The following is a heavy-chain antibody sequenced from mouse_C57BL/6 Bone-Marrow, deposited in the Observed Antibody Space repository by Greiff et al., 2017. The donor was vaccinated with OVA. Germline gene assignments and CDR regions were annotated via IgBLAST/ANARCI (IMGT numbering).Heavy chain of an antibody. Sequence: QVQLQQPGAELVKPGASVKLSCKASGYTFTSYWMQWVKQRPGQGLEWIGEIDPSDSYTNYNQKFKGKATLTVDTSSSTAYMQRSSLTSEDSAVYYGARDYYGSSYWYFDVWGTGTTVTVSS. CDR3: ARDYYGSSYWYFDV. J-gene: IGHJ1*03. V-gene: IGHV1-50*01. D-gene: IGHD1-1*01. CDR1: GYTFTSYW. CDR2: IDPSDSYT.